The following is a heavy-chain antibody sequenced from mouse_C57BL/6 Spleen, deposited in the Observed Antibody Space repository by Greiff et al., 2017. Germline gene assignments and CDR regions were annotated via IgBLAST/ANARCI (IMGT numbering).Heavy chain of an antibody. Sequence: DVMLVESGGGLVKPGGSLKLSCAASGFTFSSYAMSWVRQTPEKRLEWVATISDGGSYTYYPDNVKGRFTISRDNAKNNLYLQMSHLKSEDTAMYYCARDGPKTYYFDYWGQGTTLTVSS. J-gene: IGHJ2*01. CDR1: GFTFSSYA. CDR3: ARDGPKTYYFDY. V-gene: IGHV5-4*01. CDR2: ISDGGSYT.